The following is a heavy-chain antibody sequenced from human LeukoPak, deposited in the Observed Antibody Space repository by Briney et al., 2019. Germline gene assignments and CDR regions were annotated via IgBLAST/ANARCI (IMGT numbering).Heavy chain of an antibody. J-gene: IGHJ1*01. CDR2: ISGSGGST. D-gene: IGHD6-13*01. Sequence: GGSLRLSCSASGFTFSSYAMSWVGQAPCQGLDWVSAISGSGGSTYYADSVKGRFTISRDNSKNTLYLQMNSLRAEDTAVYYRAKDLEAAGSYPEYFQHWGQGTLVTVSS. CDR3: AKDLEAAGSYPEYFQH. V-gene: IGHV3-23*01. CDR1: GFTFSSYA.